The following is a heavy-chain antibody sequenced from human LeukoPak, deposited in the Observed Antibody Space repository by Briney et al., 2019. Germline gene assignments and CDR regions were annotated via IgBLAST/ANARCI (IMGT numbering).Heavy chain of an antibody. Sequence: GGSLRLSCAASGFTFSGSAMHWVRQASGKGLEWVGRIRSKANSYATAYAASVKGRFTISRDDSKNTAYLQMNSLKTEDTAVYYCTRRANSIVGATVQSDYWGQGTLVTVSS. CDR1: GFTFSGSA. CDR2: IRSKANSYAT. J-gene: IGHJ4*02. CDR3: TRRANSIVGATVQSDY. V-gene: IGHV3-73*01. D-gene: IGHD1-26*01.